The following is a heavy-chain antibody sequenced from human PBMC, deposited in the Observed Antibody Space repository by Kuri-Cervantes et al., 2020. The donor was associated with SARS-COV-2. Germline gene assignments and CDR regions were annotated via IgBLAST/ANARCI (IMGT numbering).Heavy chain of an antibody. Sequence: SETLSLTCTVSGGSISSSSYYWGWIRQPPGKGLEWIGSIYYSGSTYYNPSLKSRVTISVDTSKNQFSLKPSSVTAADTAVYYCARGWTTVTTPYFDYWGQGTLVTVSS. CDR3: ARGWTTVTTPYFDY. J-gene: IGHJ4*02. D-gene: IGHD4-11*01. CDR1: GGSISSSSYY. V-gene: IGHV4-39*07. CDR2: IYYSGST.